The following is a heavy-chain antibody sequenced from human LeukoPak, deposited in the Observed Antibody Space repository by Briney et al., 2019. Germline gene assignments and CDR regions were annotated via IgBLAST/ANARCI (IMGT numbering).Heavy chain of an antibody. J-gene: IGHJ6*03. Sequence: GGSLRLSCAASGFTFSSYWMSWVRQAPGKGLEWVANIKQDGSEKYYVDSVKGRFTISRDNAKDSLYLQMNSLRAEATAVYFCARVRRAKRQNRYYFYYYMDVWGKGTTVTVSS. CDR1: GFTFSSYW. CDR2: IKQDGSEK. D-gene: IGHD1-14*01. V-gene: IGHV3-7*01. CDR3: ARVRRAKRQNRYYFYYYMDV.